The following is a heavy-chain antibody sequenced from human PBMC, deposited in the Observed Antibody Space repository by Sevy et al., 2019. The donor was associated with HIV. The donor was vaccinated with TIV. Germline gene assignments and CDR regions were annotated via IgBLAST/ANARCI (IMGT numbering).Heavy chain of an antibody. CDR3: ARTIFGVVRGYYYYYGMGV. V-gene: IGHV3-21*01. Sequence: GGSLRLSCAASGFTFSSYSMNWVRQAPGKGLEWVSSISSSSSYIYYADSVKGRFTISRDNAKNSLYLQMNSLRAEDTAVYYCARTIFGVVRGYYYYYGMGVWGQGTTVTVSS. CDR1: GFTFSSYS. CDR2: ISSSSSYI. D-gene: IGHD3-3*01. J-gene: IGHJ6*02.